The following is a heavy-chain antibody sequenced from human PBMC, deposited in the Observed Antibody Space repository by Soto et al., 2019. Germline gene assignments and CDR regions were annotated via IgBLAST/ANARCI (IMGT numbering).Heavy chain of an antibody. CDR3: ATDYDFWSGSLNWFDP. Sequence: ASVKVSCKASGYTFTSYGISWVRQAPGQGLEWMGWISAYNGNTNYAQKLQGRVTMTTDTSTSTAYMELRSLRSDDTAVYYCATDYDFWSGSLNWFDPWGQGTLVTVSS. D-gene: IGHD3-3*01. CDR2: ISAYNGNT. V-gene: IGHV1-18*01. J-gene: IGHJ5*02. CDR1: GYTFTSYG.